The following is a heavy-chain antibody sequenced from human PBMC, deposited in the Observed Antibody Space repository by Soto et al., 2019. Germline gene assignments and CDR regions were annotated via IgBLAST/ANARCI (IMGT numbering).Heavy chain of an antibody. D-gene: IGHD3-10*01. J-gene: IGHJ1*01. CDR1: GYTFTSYG. Sequence: QVQLVQSGAEVKKPGASVKVSCKASGYTFTSYGISWVRQAPGQGLEWMGWISAYNGNTNYAQKLHAKVTMTTDTTTSTANMEPRSLRSDETAVYYCARDKGDGSGSYYVYGGQGTLVTVS. CDR3: ARDKGDGSGSYYVY. CDR2: ISAYNGNT. V-gene: IGHV1-18*01.